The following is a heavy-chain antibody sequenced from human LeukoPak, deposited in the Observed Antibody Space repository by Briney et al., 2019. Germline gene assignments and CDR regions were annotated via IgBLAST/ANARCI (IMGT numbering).Heavy chain of an antibody. D-gene: IGHD2-15*01. V-gene: IGHV3-7*01. CDR1: GFTFRNYW. J-gene: IGHJ4*02. CDR2: TKPDGSAE. CDR3: ARDPRAVAATQADY. Sequence: PGGSLRLSCAASGFTFRNYWMGWVRQAPGKGLEWVANTKPDGSAEYYADSVRGRFTTSRDNANNFLYLQMNRLRAEDTAVYYCARDPRAVAATQADYWGQGTLVTVSS.